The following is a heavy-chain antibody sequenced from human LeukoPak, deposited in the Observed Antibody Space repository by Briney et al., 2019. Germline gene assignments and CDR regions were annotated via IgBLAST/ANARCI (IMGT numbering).Heavy chain of an antibody. D-gene: IGHD1-1*01. V-gene: IGHV1-2*06. J-gene: IGHJ5*02. CDR2: INPNSGAT. CDR3: ARGLGGIKPIDP. CDR1: GYTFTGYY. Sequence: GASVKVSCKASGYTFTGYYMHCVRQAPGQGLEWIGRINPNSGATNYAQKFQGRVTITRDTSISTAYMELTRLISDDTAVYYCARGLGGIKPIDPWGQGTLVTVSS.